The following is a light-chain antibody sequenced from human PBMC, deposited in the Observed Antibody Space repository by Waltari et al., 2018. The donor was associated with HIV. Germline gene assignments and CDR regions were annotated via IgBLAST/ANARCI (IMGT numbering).Light chain of an antibody. CDR2: GFS. CDR1: NRDLHVYDS. Sequence: HSALTQPASISGSPGQSVTISCTGINRDLHVYDSVSWYQQLPTKAPQLIIFGFSVRPSGISHLFSGSKSVNTASLTISWLQTDDEGDYYCTSYTVRRALIFGGGTKLTVL. J-gene: IGLJ2*01. CDR3: TSYTVRRALI. V-gene: IGLV2-14*03.